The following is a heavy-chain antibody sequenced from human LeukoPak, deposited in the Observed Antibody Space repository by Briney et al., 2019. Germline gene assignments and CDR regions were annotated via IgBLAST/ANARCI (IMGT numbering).Heavy chain of an antibody. CDR3: SSDPRLIDY. V-gene: IGHV3-48*04. J-gene: IGHJ4*02. CDR2: ISGSGDVI. D-gene: IGHD5-12*01. Sequence: GGTLRLSCAASGFTFSSYCMSWVRQAPGKGLEWLSYISGSGDVINYADSVKGRFTISRDNARNSLYLQMNSLRAEDTAVYYCSSDPRLIDYRGPGTLVTVSS. CDR1: GFTFSSYC.